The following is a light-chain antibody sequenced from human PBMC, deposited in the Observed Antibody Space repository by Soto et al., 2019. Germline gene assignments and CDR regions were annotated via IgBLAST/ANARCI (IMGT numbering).Light chain of an antibody. CDR1: QSICRY. CDR3: QQSYNGPFT. Sequence: DIQMTQSPSSLSASVGDRVTVTCRAGQSICRYLNWYQQRPGKAPKLLIYSASSLQTGVPSRFSGSGSGTDFTLTISSLQPEDFATYYCQQSYNGPFTFGPGTKVDL. CDR2: SAS. V-gene: IGKV1-39*01. J-gene: IGKJ3*01.